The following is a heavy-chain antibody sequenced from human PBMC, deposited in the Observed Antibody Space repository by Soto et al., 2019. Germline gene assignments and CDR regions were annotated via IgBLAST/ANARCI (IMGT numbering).Heavy chain of an antibody. Sequence: GGSLRLSCAASGFTFDDYTMHWVRQAPGKGLEWVSLISWDGGSTYYADSVKGRFTISRDNSKNSLYLQMNSLRTEDTALYYCAKDFGYSSGWTRKSTGMDVWGQGTTVTVSS. CDR1: GFTFDDYT. J-gene: IGHJ6*02. V-gene: IGHV3-43*01. CDR2: ISWDGGST. CDR3: AKDFGYSSGWTRKSTGMDV. D-gene: IGHD6-19*01.